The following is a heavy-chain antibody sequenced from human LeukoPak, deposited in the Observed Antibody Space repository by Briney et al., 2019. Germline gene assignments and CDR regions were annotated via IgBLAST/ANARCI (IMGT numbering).Heavy chain of an antibody. V-gene: IGHV4-34*01. CDR1: GGSFSGYY. J-gene: IGHJ5*02. Sequence: SETLSLTCAVYGGSFSGYYWSWLRQPPGKGLEWIGEINHSGSTNYNPSLKSRVTISVDTSKNQFSLKLSSVTAADTAVYYCARRGGIAAAGKHVGWFDPWGQGTLVTVSS. CDR3: ARRGGIAAAGKHVGWFDP. D-gene: IGHD6-13*01. CDR2: INHSGST.